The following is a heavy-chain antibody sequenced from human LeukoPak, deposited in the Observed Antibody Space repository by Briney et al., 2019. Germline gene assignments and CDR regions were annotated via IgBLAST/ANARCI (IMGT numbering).Heavy chain of an antibody. CDR3: AKTGGIAAAH. Sequence: GSLRLSCAASGFTLSTYGMTWVRQAPGKGLEWVSAISGSGGSTYYADSVKGRFTISRDNSKNTLYLQMNSLRAEDTALYYCAKTGGIAAAHWGQGTLVTVSS. CDR2: ISGSGGST. D-gene: IGHD6-13*01. CDR1: GFTLSTYG. V-gene: IGHV3-23*01. J-gene: IGHJ4*02.